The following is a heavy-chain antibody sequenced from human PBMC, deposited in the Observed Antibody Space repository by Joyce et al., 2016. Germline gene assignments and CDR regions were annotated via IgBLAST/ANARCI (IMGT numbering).Heavy chain of an antibody. CDR3: TRFSTGGLKFDY. Sequence: EVQLVETGGGLIQPGGSLRLSCAASGFSVSNSYLSWVRQAPGKGPEWVSVIYADGTKYYADSVKGRFTISRDNSKDTLYLQMNSLRADDTAKYYCTRFSTGGLKFDYWGQGTLVTVSS. J-gene: IGHJ4*02. CDR1: GFSVSNSY. CDR2: IYADGTK. V-gene: IGHV3-53*02. D-gene: IGHD6-19*01.